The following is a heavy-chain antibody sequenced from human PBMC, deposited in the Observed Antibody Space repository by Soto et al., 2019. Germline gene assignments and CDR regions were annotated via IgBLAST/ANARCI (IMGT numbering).Heavy chain of an antibody. J-gene: IGHJ5*02. CDR2: INHSGST. CDR1: GGYFSGYY. Sequence: ASEPLSLTCAVYGGYFSGYYWSWIRQPPGKGLEWIGEINHSGSTNYNPSLKSRVTISVDTSKNQFSLKLSSVTAADTAVYYCARGEGTYYYVWQGYNWFDPWGQGTLVTVSS. CDR3: ARGEGTYYYVWQGYNWFDP. D-gene: IGHD3-10*02. V-gene: IGHV4-34*01.